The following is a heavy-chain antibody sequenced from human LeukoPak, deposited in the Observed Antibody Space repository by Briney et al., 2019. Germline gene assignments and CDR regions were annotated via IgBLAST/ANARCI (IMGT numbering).Heavy chain of an antibody. CDR3: ARDSSGWYRDY. Sequence: TGGSLRLSCAASGSTFSNYWMSWVRQAPGKGLEWVANIKPDGSEKYYVDSVKGRFTISRDNANNSLDLQMHSLRAEDTAVYYCARDSSGWYRDYWGQGTLVTVSS. J-gene: IGHJ4*02. CDR1: GSTFSNYW. CDR2: IKPDGSEK. D-gene: IGHD6-19*01. V-gene: IGHV3-7*03.